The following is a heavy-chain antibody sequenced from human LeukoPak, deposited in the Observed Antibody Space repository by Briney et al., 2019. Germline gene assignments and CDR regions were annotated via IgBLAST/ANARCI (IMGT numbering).Heavy chain of an antibody. V-gene: IGHV3-21*01. D-gene: IGHD4-11*01. CDR2: ISSSSSYI. Sequence: GGSLRLPCAASGFTFSSYSMNWVRQAPGKGLEWVSSISSSSSYIYYADSVKGRFTISRDNAKNSLYLQMNSLRAEDTAVYYCARTTTVTTSNYFDYWGQGTLVTVSS. CDR1: GFTFSSYS. J-gene: IGHJ4*02. CDR3: ARTTTVTTSNYFDY.